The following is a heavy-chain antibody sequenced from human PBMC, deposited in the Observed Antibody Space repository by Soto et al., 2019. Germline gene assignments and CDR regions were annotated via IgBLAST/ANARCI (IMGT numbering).Heavy chain of an antibody. CDR1: GGTFSSYA. J-gene: IGHJ4*02. Sequence: SVKVSWKASGGTFSSYAISWVRQAPGQGLEWMGGIIPIFGTANYAQKFQGRVTITADESTSTAYMELSSLRSEDTAVYYCARGRWIAAAGTFDYWGQGTLVTVSS. CDR3: ARGRWIAAAGTFDY. D-gene: IGHD6-13*01. V-gene: IGHV1-69*13. CDR2: IIPIFGTA.